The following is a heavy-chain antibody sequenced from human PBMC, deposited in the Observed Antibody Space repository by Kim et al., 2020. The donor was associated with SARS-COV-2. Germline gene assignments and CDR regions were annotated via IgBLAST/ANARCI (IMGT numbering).Heavy chain of an antibody. Sequence: GGSLRLSCAASGFTFSTYGMHWVRQAPGKGLEWVAVIWYDGSNKYYADSLKGRFTISRDNSKNTLYLQMNSLRAEDTAVYYCAREGPSTSWGEDYFDYWGQATLVTVSS. CDR1: GFTFSTYG. J-gene: IGHJ4*02. CDR3: AREGPSTSWGEDYFDY. CDR2: IWYDGSNK. V-gene: IGHV3-33*01. D-gene: IGHD2-2*01.